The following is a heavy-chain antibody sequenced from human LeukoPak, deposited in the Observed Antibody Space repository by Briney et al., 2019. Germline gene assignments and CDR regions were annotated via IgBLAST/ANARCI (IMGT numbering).Heavy chain of an antibody. CDR2: IHHSGST. V-gene: IGHV4-34*01. CDR1: GGSFSGSFSDYY. Sequence: SETLSLTCAVYGGSFSGSFSDYYWTCIRQTPEKGLEWIGEIHHSGSTNYNPSLKSRVTLSVDTSKNQFSLKLNSLTAADTAVYYCATFRWGVGFEYWGQGTLATVSS. J-gene: IGHJ4*02. D-gene: IGHD3-16*01. CDR3: ATFRWGVGFEY.